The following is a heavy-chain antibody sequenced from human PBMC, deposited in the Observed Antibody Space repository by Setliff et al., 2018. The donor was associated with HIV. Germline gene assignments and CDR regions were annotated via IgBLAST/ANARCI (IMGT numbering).Heavy chain of an antibody. J-gene: IGHJ5*02. V-gene: IGHV1-69-2*01. CDR2: VVPIDGET. D-gene: IGHD3-9*01. CDR1: GFTFSDYY. Sequence: ASVKVSCKASGFTFSDYYMHWIQQAPGKGLEWMGRVVPIDGETTYAEKFQDRVTIAADTSTDTAYMELSSLRSEDTAVYYCATLSDYDILSLDLWGQGTLVTVSS. CDR3: ATLSDYDILSLDL.